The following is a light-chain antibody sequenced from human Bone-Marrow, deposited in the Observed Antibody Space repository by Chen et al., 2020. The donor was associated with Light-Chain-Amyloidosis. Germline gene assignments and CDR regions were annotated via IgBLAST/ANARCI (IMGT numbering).Light chain of an antibody. V-gene: IGLV2-14*01. CDR1: SSDVGVDNH. CDR3: SSYTITNTLV. Sequence: QSALTQPASVSGSPGQSITISCTGTSSDVGVDNHVSWYQQHPDKPPKLMIYEVTNRPSWVPDRVSGSKSDNTASLTISGLQTEDEADYFCSSYTITNTLVFGSGTRVTVL. J-gene: IGLJ1*01. CDR2: EVT.